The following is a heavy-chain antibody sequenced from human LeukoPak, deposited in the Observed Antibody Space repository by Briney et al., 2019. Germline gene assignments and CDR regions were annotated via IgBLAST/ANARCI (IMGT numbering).Heavy chain of an antibody. D-gene: IGHD3-3*01. J-gene: IGHJ6*02. CDR1: GFTFSSYA. CDR3: ARDTNTEWSSYYYYYYGMDV. CDR2: ISYDGSNK. Sequence: PGGSLRLSCAASGFTFSSYAMHWVRQAPGKGLEWVAVISYDGSNKYYADSVKGRFTISRDNSKNTLYLQMNSLRAEDTAVYYCARDTNTEWSSYYYYYYGMDVWGQGTTVTVSS. V-gene: IGHV3-30-3*01.